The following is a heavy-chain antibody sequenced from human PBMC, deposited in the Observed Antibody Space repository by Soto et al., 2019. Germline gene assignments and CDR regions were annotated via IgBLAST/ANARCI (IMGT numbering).Heavy chain of an antibody. CDR1: GFTFSSYW. CDR2: ISSDAVST. V-gene: IGHV3-74*01. CDR3: ARGTQFFDYVWGTVPIDY. Sequence: GGSLRLSCAASGFTFSSYWMHWVRQAPGKGLVWVSRISSDAVSTTYADSVKGRFTISRDNAKDMLYLQMNSPRAEDTAVYFCARGTQFFDYVWGTVPIDYWGQGSLVTVSS. D-gene: IGHD3-16*01. J-gene: IGHJ4*02.